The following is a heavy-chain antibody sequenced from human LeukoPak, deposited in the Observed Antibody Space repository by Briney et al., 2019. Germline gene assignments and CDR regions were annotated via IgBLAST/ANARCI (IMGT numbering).Heavy chain of an antibody. CDR1: GFTFSSYS. J-gene: IGHJ6*02. V-gene: IGHV3-21*01. Sequence: GGSLRLSCAASGFTFSSYSMNWVRQAPGKGLEWVSSISSSSSYIYYADSVKGRFTISRDNAKNSLYLQMNSLRAEDTAVYYCARAYDILTGYYTRTYYYYGMDVWGQGTTVTVSS. CDR3: ARAYDILTGYYTRTYYYYGMDV. CDR2: ISSSSSYI. D-gene: IGHD3-9*01.